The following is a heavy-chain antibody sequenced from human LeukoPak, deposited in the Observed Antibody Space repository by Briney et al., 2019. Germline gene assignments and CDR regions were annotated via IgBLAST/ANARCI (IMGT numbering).Heavy chain of an antibody. CDR1: GFTFSSYA. V-gene: IGHV3-23*01. Sequence: GGSLRLSCAASGFTFSSYAMSWVRQAPGKGLEWVSAISGSGGSTYYADSMKGRFTISRDNAKSSLYLQMNSLRAEDTAVYYCARVMAGYSYMDVWGKGTTVTVSS. CDR3: ARVMAGYSYMDV. CDR2: ISGSGGST. D-gene: IGHD3-10*01. J-gene: IGHJ6*03.